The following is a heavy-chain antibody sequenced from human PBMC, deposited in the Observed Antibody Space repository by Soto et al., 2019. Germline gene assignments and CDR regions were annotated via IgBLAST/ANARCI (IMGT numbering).Heavy chain of an antibody. CDR1: GFTFSSYA. V-gene: IGHV3-30-3*01. D-gene: IGHD6-6*01. J-gene: IGHJ6*02. CDR2: ISYDGSNK. Sequence: GESLKISCAASGFTFSSYAMHWVRQAPGKGLEWVAVISYDGSNKYYADSVKGRFTISRDNSKNTLYLQMNSLRAEDTAVYYCARVSAYSSSYYYYGMDVWGQGTTVTVSS. CDR3: ARVSAYSSSYYYYGMDV.